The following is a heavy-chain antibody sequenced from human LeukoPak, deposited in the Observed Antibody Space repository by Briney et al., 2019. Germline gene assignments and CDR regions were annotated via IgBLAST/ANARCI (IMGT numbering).Heavy chain of an antibody. D-gene: IGHD3-22*01. CDR3: ARLRYYYDSSGYSTYWYFDL. V-gene: IGHV4-30-4*01. CDR1: GGSISSGDYY. Sequence: SETLSLTCTVSGGSISSGDYYWSWIRQPPGKGLEWIGYIYYSGSTYYNPSLKSRVTISVDTSKNQFSLKLSSVTAADTAVYYCARLRYYYDSSGYSTYWYFDLWGRGTLVTVSS. CDR2: IYYSGST. J-gene: IGHJ2*01.